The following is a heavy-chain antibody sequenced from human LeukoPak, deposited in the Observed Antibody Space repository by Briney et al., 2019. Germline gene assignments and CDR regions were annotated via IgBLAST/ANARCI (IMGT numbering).Heavy chain of an antibody. CDR1: GFTFSSYS. CDR2: ISSSSSYI. D-gene: IGHD3-3*01. Sequence: GGSLRLSCAASGFTFSSYSMNWVSQAPGKGLEWVSSISSSSSYIYYADSVKGRFTISRDNAKNSLYLQMNSLRAEDTAVYYCARSPTIFPSDWFDPWGQGTLVTVSS. J-gene: IGHJ5*02. V-gene: IGHV3-21*01. CDR3: ARSPTIFPSDWFDP.